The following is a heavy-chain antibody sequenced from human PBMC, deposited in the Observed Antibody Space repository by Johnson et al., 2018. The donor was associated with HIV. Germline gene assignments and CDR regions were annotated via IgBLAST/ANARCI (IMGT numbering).Heavy chain of an antibody. D-gene: IGHD1-7*01. V-gene: IGHV3-33*01. CDR3: ARERITGTTRAFDI. Sequence: QVQLVESGGGVVQPGRSLRLSCAASGFTFSNYGMHWVRQAPGKGLEWVAVIWYDGSNKYYADSVKGRFTISRDNSKNTLYLQMNSLRAEDTAVYYCARERITGTTRAFDIWGQGTMVTVSS. CDR2: IWYDGSNK. CDR1: GFTFSNYG. J-gene: IGHJ3*02.